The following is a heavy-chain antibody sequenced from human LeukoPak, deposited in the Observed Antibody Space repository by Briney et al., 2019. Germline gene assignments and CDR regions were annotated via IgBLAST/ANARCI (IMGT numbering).Heavy chain of an antibody. D-gene: IGHD2-21*02. CDR2: ISYDGSNK. J-gene: IGHJ6*03. V-gene: IGHV3-30*04. Sequence: GGSLRLSCAASGFTFSTYTIHWVRQTPGKGLEWVAVISYDGSNKYYADSVKGRFTISRDNSKNTLFLQMNSLRAEDTAVYYCARAKIASTVIYYYMDVWGKGTTVTVSS. CDR1: GFTFSTYT. CDR3: ARAKIASTVIYYYMDV.